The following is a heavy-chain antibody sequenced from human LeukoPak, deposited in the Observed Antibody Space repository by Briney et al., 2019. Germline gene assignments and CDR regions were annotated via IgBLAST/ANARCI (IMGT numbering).Heavy chain of an antibody. CDR2: IKYDGDEE. D-gene: IGHD6-13*01. Sequence: GGSLRLSYAASGFTFSDYWMSWMRQAPGKGLEWVANIKYDGDEEYYVDSVKGRFTISRDNAKNSLYLQLNSLRVEDTAVYYCKSGGAAPGSFDNWGQGTLVTVS. CDR3: KSGGAAPGSFDN. CDR1: GFTFSDYW. V-gene: IGHV3-7*01. J-gene: IGHJ4*02.